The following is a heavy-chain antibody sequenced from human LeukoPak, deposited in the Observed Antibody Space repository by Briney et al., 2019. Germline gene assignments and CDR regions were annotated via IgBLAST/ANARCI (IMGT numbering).Heavy chain of an antibody. CDR3: ARMVGATRSFDY. CDR2: TYYRSQWSN. CDR1: GDSVSSNSGA. Sequence: SQTLSLTCAISGDSVSSNSGAWHWIRQSPSRGLEWLGRTYYRSQWSNDFALSVKSRISINPDTSKNHFSLQLNSVTPEDTAVYYCARMVGATRSFDYWGQGALVTVSS. J-gene: IGHJ4*02. D-gene: IGHD1-26*01. V-gene: IGHV6-1*01.